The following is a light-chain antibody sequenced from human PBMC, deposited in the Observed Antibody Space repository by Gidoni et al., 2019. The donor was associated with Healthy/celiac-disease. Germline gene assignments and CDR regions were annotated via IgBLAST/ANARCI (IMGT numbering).Light chain of an antibody. J-gene: IGKJ2*01. CDR1: QSVSSY. V-gene: IGKV3-11*01. CDR3: QQRSNWYT. CDR2: DAS. Sequence: PGERATLSCRASQSVSSYLAWYQQKPGQAPRLLIYDASNRATGIPARFSGSGSGTDFTLTISSLEPEDFAVYYCQQRSNWYTFGQGTKLEIK.